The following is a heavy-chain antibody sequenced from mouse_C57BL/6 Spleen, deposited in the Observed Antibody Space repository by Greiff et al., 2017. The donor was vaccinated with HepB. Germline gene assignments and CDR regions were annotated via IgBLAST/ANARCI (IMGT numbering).Heavy chain of an antibody. V-gene: IGHV5-17*01. D-gene: IGHD2-4*01. CDR2: ISSGSSTI. J-gene: IGHJ3*01. CDR3: ARGVYYDYSAWFAY. CDR1: GFTFSDYG. Sequence: EVKVEESGGGLVKPGGSLKLSCAASGFTFSDYGMHWVRQAPEKGLEWVAYISSGSSTIYYADTVKGRFTISRDNAKNTLFLQMTSLRSEDTAMYYCARGVYYDYSAWFAYWGQGTLVTVSA.